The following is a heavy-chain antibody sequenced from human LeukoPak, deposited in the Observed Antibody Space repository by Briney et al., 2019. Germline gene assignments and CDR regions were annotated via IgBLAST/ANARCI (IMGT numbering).Heavy chain of an antibody. V-gene: IGHV1-2*02. CDR1: GYTFTDYY. D-gene: IGHD4-23*01. J-gene: IGHJ4*02. CDR3: ARGRRWGADF. Sequence: ASVTVSCKASGYTFTDYYMHWVRQAPGQGLEWMGWINPNTGDINYAQNFQGRVAMTRDTSISTAYMDLSRLRSDDTAVYYCARGRRWGADFWGQGTLVTVSS. CDR2: INPNTGDI.